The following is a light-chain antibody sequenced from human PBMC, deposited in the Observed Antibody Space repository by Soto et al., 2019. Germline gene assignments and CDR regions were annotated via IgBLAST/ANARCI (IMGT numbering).Light chain of an antibody. J-gene: IGLJ1*01. CDR3: QSYDSSLSGYV. Sequence: QSVLTQPPSVSGAPGQRVTISCTGSSSNNGAGYDVHWYQQLPGAAPKLLIYENNNRPSGVPDRFSGSRSGTSASLAITGLQADDEADYYCQSYDSSLSGYVFGTGTKVTVL. V-gene: IGLV1-40*01. CDR1: SSNNGAGYD. CDR2: ENN.